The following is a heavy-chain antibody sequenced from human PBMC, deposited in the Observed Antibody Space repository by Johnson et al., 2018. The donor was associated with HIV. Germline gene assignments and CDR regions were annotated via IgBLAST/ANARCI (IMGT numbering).Heavy chain of an antibody. CDR1: GFTFSSYG. J-gene: IGHJ3*02. V-gene: IGHV3-30*18. CDR3: AKDGGGGYDRAFDI. CDR2: ISYDGSNK. D-gene: IGHD5-12*01. Sequence: VQVVESGGGLVQPGGSLRLSCAASGFTFSSYGMHWVRQAPGKGLEWVAVISYDGSNKYYADSVKGRFTISRDNSKNTLYLQMNSLRAEDTAVYYCAKDGGGGYDRAFDIWGQGTMVTVSS.